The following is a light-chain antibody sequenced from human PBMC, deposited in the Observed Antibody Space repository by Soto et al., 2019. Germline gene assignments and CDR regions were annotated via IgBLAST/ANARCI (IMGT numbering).Light chain of an antibody. J-gene: IGLJ2*01. CDR1: SSDVGVYKY. V-gene: IGLV2-8*01. Sequence: QSALTQPPSPSGSPGQSVTISCTGTSSDVGVYKYVSWYQQHPRKAPTLMVYEVSKRPSGLPDRFSGSKSGNTASLTVSALQSEHEADYYCSSYAGSNNMVFGGGTKLTVL. CDR3: SSYAGSNNMV. CDR2: EVS.